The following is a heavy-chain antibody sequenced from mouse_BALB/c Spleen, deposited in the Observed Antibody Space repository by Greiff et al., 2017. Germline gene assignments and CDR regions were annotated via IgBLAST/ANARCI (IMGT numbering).Heavy chain of an antibody. CDR2: IWAGGST. CDR1: GFSLTSYG. V-gene: IGHV2-9*02. J-gene: IGHJ2*01. CDR3: ARTARATHLDY. D-gene: IGHD3-1*01. Sequence: QVQLKESGPGLVAPSQSLSITCTVSGFSLTSYGVHWVRQPPGKGLEWLGVIWAGGSTNYNSALMSRLSISKDNSKSQVFLKMNSLQTDDTAMYYCARTARATHLDYWGQGTTLTVSS.